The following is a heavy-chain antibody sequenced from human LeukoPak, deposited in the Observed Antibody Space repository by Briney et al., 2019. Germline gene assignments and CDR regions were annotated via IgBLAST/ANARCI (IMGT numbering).Heavy chain of an antibody. CDR2: MNPNSGNT. CDR1: GYTFTSYD. V-gene: IGHV1-8*01. Sequence: ASVKVSCKASGYTFTSYDINWVRHATGQGLEWMGWMNPNSGNTGYAQKFQGRVTMTRNTSISTAYMELSSLRSEDTAVYYCARGLSMILTLPLGYWGQGTLVTVSS. J-gene: IGHJ4*02. D-gene: IGHD5/OR15-5a*01. CDR3: ARGLSMILTLPLGY.